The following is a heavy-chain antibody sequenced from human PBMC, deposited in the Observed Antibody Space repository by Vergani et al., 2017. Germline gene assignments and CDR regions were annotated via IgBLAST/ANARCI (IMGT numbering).Heavy chain of an antibody. CDR3: ARSGRDSSGYTTRYYYYGMDV. J-gene: IGHJ6*02. D-gene: IGHD3-22*01. CDR1: GFTFSSYS. CDR2: ISSSSSTI. V-gene: IGHV3-48*01. Sequence: EVQLVESGGGLVQPGGSLRLSCAASGFTFSSYSMNWVRQAPGKGLEWGSYISSSSSTIYYADSVKGRFTISRDNAKNSLYLQMNSLRAEDTAVYYCARSGRDSSGYTTRYYYYGMDVWGQGTTVTVSS.